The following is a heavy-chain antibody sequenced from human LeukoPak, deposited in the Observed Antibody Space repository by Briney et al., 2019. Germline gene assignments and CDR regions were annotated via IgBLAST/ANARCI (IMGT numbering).Heavy chain of an antibody. Sequence: SQTLSLTCAISGDSVSSDSAAWNWIRQSPSRGLEWLGRTYYRSKWYNDYAVSVKSRITINPDTSKNQFSLQLNTVTPEDTAVYYCARGNYYDSSGRFDYWGQGTLVTVSS. V-gene: IGHV6-1*01. CDR2: TYYRSKWYN. CDR1: GDSVSSDSAA. J-gene: IGHJ4*02. CDR3: ARGNYYDSSGRFDY. D-gene: IGHD3-22*01.